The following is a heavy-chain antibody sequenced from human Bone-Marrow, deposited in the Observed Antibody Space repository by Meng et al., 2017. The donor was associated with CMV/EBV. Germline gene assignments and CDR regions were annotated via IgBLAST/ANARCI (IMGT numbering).Heavy chain of an antibody. CDR1: GGTFSSYA. CDR3: ARPGGYSGYDRDSSGWYTN. CDR2: IIPILGIA. V-gene: IGHV1-69*10. J-gene: IGHJ4*02. Sequence: SVKVSCKASGGTFSSYAISWVRQAPGQGLEWMGGIIPILGIANYAQKFQGRVTITADKSTSTAYMELSSLRSEDTAVYYCARPGGYSGYDRDSSGWYTNWGQGTLVNVSS. D-gene: IGHD5-12*01.